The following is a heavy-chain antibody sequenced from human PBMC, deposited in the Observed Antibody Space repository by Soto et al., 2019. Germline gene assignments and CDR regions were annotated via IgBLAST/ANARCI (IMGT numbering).Heavy chain of an antibody. Sequence: ASVKVSCKASGYTFTSNSISWVRQAPGQGLEWMGGIIPIFGTANYAQKFQGRVTITADESTSTAYMELSSLRSDDTAIYYCARSSGGNFGIIIEGSNWFDPWGQGTLVTVSS. CDR1: GYTFTSNS. CDR3: ARSSGGNFGIIIEGSNWFDP. J-gene: IGHJ5*02. V-gene: IGHV1-69*13. CDR2: IIPIFGTA. D-gene: IGHD3-3*01.